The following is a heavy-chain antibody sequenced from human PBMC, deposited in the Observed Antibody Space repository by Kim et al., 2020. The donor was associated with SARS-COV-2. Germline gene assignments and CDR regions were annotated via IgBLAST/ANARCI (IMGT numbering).Heavy chain of an antibody. Sequence: SETLSLTCTVSGGSISSSSYYWGWIRQPPGKGLEWIGSIYYSGSTYYNPSLKSRVTISVDTSKNQFSLKLSPVTAADTAVYYCASQSGSKRGILGWFDPWGQGTLVTVSS. D-gene: IGHD3-22*01. CDR3: ASQSGSKRGILGWFDP. CDR1: GGSISSSSYY. J-gene: IGHJ5*02. CDR2: IYYSGST. V-gene: IGHV4-39*01.